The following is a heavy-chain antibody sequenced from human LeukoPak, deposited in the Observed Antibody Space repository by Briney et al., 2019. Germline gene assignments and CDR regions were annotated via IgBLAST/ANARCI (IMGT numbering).Heavy chain of an antibody. D-gene: IGHD6-13*01. V-gene: IGHV1-18*01. CDR2: LSVYNGHT. CDR3: ARLLVTEYKSGWYGHNFGH. Sequence: ASVKVSCKASGYSFNSYGIGWVRQAPGQGLEWMGWLSVYNGHTSYAQKFQGVFTMTTDTSTDTAYMELRSLRSDDTAVYYCARLLVTEYKSGWYGHNFGHWGQGTQVTVSS. J-gene: IGHJ4*02. CDR1: GYSFNSYG.